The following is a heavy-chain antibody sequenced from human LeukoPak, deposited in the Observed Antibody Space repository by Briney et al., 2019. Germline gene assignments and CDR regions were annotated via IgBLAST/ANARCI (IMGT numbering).Heavy chain of an antibody. CDR1: GYTFTSYD. Sequence: ASVRVSCKASGYTFTSYDINWVRQATGQGLEWMGWMNPNSGNTGYAQKFQGRVTMTRNTSISTAYMELSSLRSEDTAVYYCATAYSSSSLFDYWGQGTLVTVSS. D-gene: IGHD6-6*01. J-gene: IGHJ4*02. CDR2: MNPNSGNT. CDR3: ATAYSSSSLFDY. V-gene: IGHV1-8*01.